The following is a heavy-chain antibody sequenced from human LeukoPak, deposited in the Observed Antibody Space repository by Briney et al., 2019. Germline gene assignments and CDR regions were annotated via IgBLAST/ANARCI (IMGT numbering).Heavy chain of an antibody. J-gene: IGHJ1*01. D-gene: IGHD6-19*01. CDR2: IKSKTDGGTT. Sequence: GGSLRLSCAASGFTFSNAWISWVRQAPGKGLEWVGRIKSKTDGGTTDYAAPVKGRFTISRDDSKNTLYLQMNSPKTEDTAVYYCTTDHSPDYSSGWYGVLHQYFQHWGQGTLVTVSS. CDR3: TTDHSPDYSSGWYGVLHQYFQH. CDR1: GFTFSNAW. V-gene: IGHV3-15*01.